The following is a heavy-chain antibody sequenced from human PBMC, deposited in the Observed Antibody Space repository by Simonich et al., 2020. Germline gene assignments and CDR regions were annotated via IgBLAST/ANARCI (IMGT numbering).Heavy chain of an antibody. CDR3: ARTNTMRELDTMVRGVDYFDY. Sequence: QVQLVQSGAEVKKPGSSVKVSCKASGGTFSSYAISWVRQAPEQGLGWRVGINPTLGIANYEQKCQSRVTITADKSTSTAYMGLSSLRSEDTAVYYCARTNTMRELDTMVRGVDYFDYWGQGTLVTVSS. D-gene: IGHD3-10*01. V-gene: IGHV1-69*04. J-gene: IGHJ4*02. CDR1: GGTFSSYA. CDR2: INPTLGIA.